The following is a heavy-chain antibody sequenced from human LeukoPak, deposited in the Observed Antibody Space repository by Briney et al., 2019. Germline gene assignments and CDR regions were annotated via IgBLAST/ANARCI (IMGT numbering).Heavy chain of an antibody. J-gene: IGHJ4*02. D-gene: IGHD2-2*01. CDR3: ARDLGVGCSSTSCYRPFDY. Sequence: GGSLRLSCAASGFTFSSYSMNWVRQAPGKGLEWVSYISSSSSTIYYADSVKGRFTISRGNAKNSLYLQMNGLRAEDTAVYYCARDLGVGCSSTSCYRPFDYWGQGTLVTVSS. CDR2: ISSSSSTI. V-gene: IGHV3-48*01. CDR1: GFTFSSYS.